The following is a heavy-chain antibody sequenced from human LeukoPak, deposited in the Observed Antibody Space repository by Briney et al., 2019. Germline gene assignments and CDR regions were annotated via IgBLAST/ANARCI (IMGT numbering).Heavy chain of an antibody. J-gene: IGHJ3*02. CDR2: INHSGST. Sequence: SETLSLTCAVYGGSFSGYYWSWIRQPPGKGLKWIGEINHSGSTNYNPSLKSRVTISVDTSKNQFSLKLSSVTAADTAVYYCARGLDYYDSSGYYYSAFDIWGQGTMVTVSS. V-gene: IGHV4-34*01. CDR3: ARGLDYYDSSGYYYSAFDI. CDR1: GGSFSGYY. D-gene: IGHD3-22*01.